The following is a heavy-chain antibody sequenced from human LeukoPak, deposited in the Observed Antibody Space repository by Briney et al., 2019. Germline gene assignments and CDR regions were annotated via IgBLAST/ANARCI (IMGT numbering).Heavy chain of an antibody. CDR1: GFTFSSYW. CDR2: IKQDGSEK. D-gene: IGHD3-10*01. Sequence: GGSLRLSCAASGFTFSSYWMSWVRQAPGKGLEWVANIKQDGSEKYYVDSVKGRFTISRDNAKNSLYLQMNSLRAEDTAVYYCASTGAGVYFDYWGQGTLVTVSS. J-gene: IGHJ4*02. V-gene: IGHV3-7*01. CDR3: ASTGAGVYFDY.